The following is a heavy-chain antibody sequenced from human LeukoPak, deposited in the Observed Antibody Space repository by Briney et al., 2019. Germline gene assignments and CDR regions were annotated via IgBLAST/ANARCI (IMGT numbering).Heavy chain of an antibody. V-gene: IGHV3-23*01. CDR2: ISGSGSST. D-gene: IGHD2-21*02. CDR1: GFTLSSYA. CDR3: AGSSCGGNCYSGSDY. J-gene: IGHJ4*02. Sequence: GGSLRLSCAASGFTLSSYAMAWVRQAPGKGLQWVSAISGSGSSTYYVDSVKGRFTISRDNSKNTLFLQMNSLRAEDTAVYYCAGSSCGGNCYSGSDYWGQGTLVTVSS.